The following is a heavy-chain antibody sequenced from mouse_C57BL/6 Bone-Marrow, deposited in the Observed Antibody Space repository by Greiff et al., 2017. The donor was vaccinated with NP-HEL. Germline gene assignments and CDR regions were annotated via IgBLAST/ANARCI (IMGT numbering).Heavy chain of an antibody. CDR1: GYTFTSYW. D-gene: IGHD2-3*01. CDR2: IDPSDSYT. J-gene: IGHJ2*01. CDR3: ARGKWLLRDFDD. V-gene: IGHV1-50*01. Sequence: QVQLQQPGAELVKPGASVKLSCKASGYTFTSYWMQWVKQRPGQGLEWIGEIDPSDSYTNYNQKFKGKATLTVDTSSSTAYMQLSSLTSEDSAVYYCARGKWLLRDFDDGGQGTTLTVSS.